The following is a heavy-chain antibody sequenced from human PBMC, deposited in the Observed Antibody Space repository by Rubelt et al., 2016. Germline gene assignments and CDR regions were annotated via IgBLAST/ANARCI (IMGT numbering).Heavy chain of an antibody. CDR3: ARGRYDSRASRGDCVDF. D-gene: IGHD3-22*01. V-gene: IGHV4-31*03. CDR1: GGSISSGGYY. CDR2: IYYSGST. J-gene: IGHJ4*01. Sequence: QVQLQESAPGLVKPSQTLSLTCTVSGGSISSGGYYWTWIRQHPGKGLEWIGYIYYSGSTYYNPSLKSRVTISVDTSKNQFSLKLSSVTAADTTVYYCARGRYDSRASRGDCVDFWGHGTLVTVSS.